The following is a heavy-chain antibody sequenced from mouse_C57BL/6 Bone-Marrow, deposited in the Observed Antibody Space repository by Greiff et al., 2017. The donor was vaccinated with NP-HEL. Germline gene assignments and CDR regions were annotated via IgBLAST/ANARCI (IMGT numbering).Heavy chain of an antibody. CDR3: ARGVYYYGSGYFDV. CDR2: ILPSIGRT. J-gene: IGHJ1*03. D-gene: IGHD1-1*01. CDR1: DSEVFPIAY. V-gene: IGHV15-2*01. Sequence: VQLQESGSELRGPGSSVKLSCKDFDSEVFPIAYMSWVRQKPGHGFEWIGGILPSIGRTIYGEKFEDKATLDADTLSNTAYLELNSLTSEDSAIYYCARGVYYYGSGYFDVWGTGTTVTVSS.